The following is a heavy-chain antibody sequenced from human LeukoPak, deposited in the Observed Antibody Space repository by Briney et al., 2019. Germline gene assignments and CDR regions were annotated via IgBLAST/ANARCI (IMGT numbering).Heavy chain of an antibody. J-gene: IGHJ5*02. CDR1: GGSISNYF. Sequence: SETLSLTCTVSGGSISNYFWSWIRQPPGKGLEWIGYISYNAITNYNPSLRSRVTISLDTSKNQFSLKLTSVTAADTAFYYCARQPVSPNWFDPWGQGTLVPVSS. V-gene: IGHV4-59*08. D-gene: IGHD1-14*01. CDR3: ARQPVSPNWFDP. CDR2: ISYNAIT.